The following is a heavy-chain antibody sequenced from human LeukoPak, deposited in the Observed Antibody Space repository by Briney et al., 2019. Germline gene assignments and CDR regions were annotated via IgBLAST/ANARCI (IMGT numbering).Heavy chain of an antibody. CDR2: ISWNSRSR. J-gene: IGHJ4*02. CDR1: GFTFVSHD. CDR3: VQVARGGRYRGW. D-gene: IGHD3-16*02. Sequence: PGRSLRLSCAASGFTFVSHDMHWVRQAPGKGLEWVSGISWNSRSRDYADSVKGRFTISRDNARNSLYLQMNSLRDEDTALYYGVQVARGGRYRGWGGQESLVTVSS. V-gene: IGHV3-9*01.